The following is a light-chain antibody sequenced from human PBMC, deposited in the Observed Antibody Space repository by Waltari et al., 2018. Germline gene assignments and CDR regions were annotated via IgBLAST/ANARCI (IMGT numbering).Light chain of an antibody. CDR2: RDN. V-gene: IGLV1-44*01. J-gene: IGLJ3*02. Sequence: QSVLTQPPSASGAPGQRVTISCSGSSSNIGSNTVDWYQQLPGTAPKLLIYRDNQRPSGVPYRFSGSKSGTSASLAISGLQSDDEADYYCAAWDDSLNGLFGGGTKLTVL. CDR1: SSNIGSNT. CDR3: AAWDDSLNGL.